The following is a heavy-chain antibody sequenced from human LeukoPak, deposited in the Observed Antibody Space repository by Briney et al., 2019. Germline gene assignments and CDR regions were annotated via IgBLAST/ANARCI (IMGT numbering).Heavy chain of an antibody. Sequence: PRGSLRLSCTASGFIVTNNYINWVRQAPGKGLEWVSLVYSGGSTYYADSVKGRFTISRDNSKNMVYLQMNSLRAEDTAMDYCARDPPAVLIDTYGWGQGTLVTVSS. CDR3: ARDPPAVLIDTYG. D-gene: IGHD2-8*01. V-gene: IGHV3-66*01. CDR1: GFIVTNNY. CDR2: VYSGGST. J-gene: IGHJ4*02.